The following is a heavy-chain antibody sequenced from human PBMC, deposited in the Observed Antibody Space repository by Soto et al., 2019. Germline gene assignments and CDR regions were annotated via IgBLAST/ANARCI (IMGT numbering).Heavy chain of an antibody. CDR1: GFPFISYG. D-gene: IGHD5-12*01. CDR2: ISYDGSNK. J-gene: IGHJ4*02. CDR3: AKRIGGFSIDY. V-gene: IGHV3-30*18. Sequence: PGGSLRLSCAASGFPFISYGMHWVRQAPGKGLEWVAVISYDGSNKYYADSVKGRFTISRDNSKNTLYLQMNSLRAEDTAVYYCAKRIGGFSIDYWGQGTLVTVS.